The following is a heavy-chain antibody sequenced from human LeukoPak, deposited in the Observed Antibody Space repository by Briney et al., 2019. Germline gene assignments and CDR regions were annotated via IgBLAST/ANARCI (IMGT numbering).Heavy chain of an antibody. Sequence: PSETLSLTCTVSGGSISSYYWSWIRQPPGKGLEWIGYIYYSGSTNYNPSLKSRVTISVGTSKNQFSLKLSSATAADTAVYYCARSDSGSYYSPPYYYYGMDVWGKGTTVTVSS. CDR1: GGSISSYY. V-gene: IGHV4-59*01. CDR2: IYYSGST. J-gene: IGHJ6*04. D-gene: IGHD3-10*01. CDR3: ARSDSGSYYSPPYYYYGMDV.